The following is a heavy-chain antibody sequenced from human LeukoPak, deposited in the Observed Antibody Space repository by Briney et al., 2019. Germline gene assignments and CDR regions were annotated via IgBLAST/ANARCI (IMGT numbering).Heavy chain of an antibody. Sequence: SETLSLTCTVSGGSITTYYWSWVRQPAGKGLEWIGRIYTSGSTNYNPSLKSRVTMSVDTSKNQFSLKLSSVTAADTAVNYCARVGSLSRGRNCFDPWGQGTLVTVSS. V-gene: IGHV4-4*07. CDR1: GGSITTYY. J-gene: IGHJ5*02. CDR3: ARVGSLSRGRNCFDP. CDR2: IYTSGST. D-gene: IGHD6-19*01.